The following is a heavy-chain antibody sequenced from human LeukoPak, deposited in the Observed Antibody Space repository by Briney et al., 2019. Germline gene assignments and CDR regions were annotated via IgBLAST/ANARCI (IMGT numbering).Heavy chain of an antibody. Sequence: SETLSLTCTVSGGSISSSSYYWGWIRQPPGKGLEWIGSIYYSGSTYYNPFLKSRVTISVDTSKNQFSLKLSSVTAADTAVYCCARASDGSGADAFDIWGQGTMVTVSS. V-gene: IGHV4-39*07. J-gene: IGHJ3*02. CDR1: GGSISSSSYY. CDR3: ARASDGSGADAFDI. D-gene: IGHD5-18*01. CDR2: IYYSGST.